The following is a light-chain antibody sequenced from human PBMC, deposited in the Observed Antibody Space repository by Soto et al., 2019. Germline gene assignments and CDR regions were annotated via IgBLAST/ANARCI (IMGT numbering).Light chain of an antibody. J-gene: IGKJ1*01. Sequence: DIQMTQSPSSLSASVGDRVTITCRASQGISTYLVWYQQKPGTVPKLLIFAASTLHSGVPSRFSGSGFGTDFTLTISSLQPEDVATYYCQNYTGAPWTFGQGTKVEIK. CDR1: QGISTY. CDR3: QNYTGAPWT. CDR2: AAS. V-gene: IGKV1-27*01.